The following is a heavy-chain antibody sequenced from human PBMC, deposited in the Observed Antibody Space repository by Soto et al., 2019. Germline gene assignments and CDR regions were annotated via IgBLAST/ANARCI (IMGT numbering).Heavy chain of an antibody. V-gene: IGHV3-21*01. CDR3: ARDLILAARDY. D-gene: IGHD6-6*01. CDR2: ISSSSSYI. J-gene: IGHJ4*02. CDR1: GFTFSSYS. Sequence: GGSLRLSCAASGFTFSSYSMDWVRQAPGKGLEWVSSISSSSSYIYYADSVKGRFTISRDNAKNSLYLQMNSLRAEDTAVYYCARDLILAARDYWGQGTLVTVSS.